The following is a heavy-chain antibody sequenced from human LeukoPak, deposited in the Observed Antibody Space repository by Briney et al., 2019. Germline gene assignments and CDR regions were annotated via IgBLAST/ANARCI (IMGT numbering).Heavy chain of an antibody. Sequence: GASVKVSCKASGYTFTSYAMNWVRQAPGQGLEWMGWINTNTGNPTYAQGFTGRFVFSLDTSVSTAYLQISSLKAEDTAVYYCARIQVGADPWSGIYKPLDYWGQGTLVTVSS. D-gene: IGHD3-3*01. CDR1: GYTFTSYA. CDR3: ARIQVGADPWSGIYKPLDY. V-gene: IGHV7-4-1*02. CDR2: INTNTGNP. J-gene: IGHJ4*02.